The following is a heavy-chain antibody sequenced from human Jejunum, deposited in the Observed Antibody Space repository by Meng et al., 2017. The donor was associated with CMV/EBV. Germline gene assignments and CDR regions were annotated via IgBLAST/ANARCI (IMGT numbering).Heavy chain of an antibody. CDR3: ARVSSGWDYFDY. J-gene: IGHJ4*02. V-gene: IGHV4-31*03. CDR1: GGSGSSGGYY. CDR2: IYYSGST. D-gene: IGHD6-19*01. Sequence: QVQLPESGPGLVKPPQTLSLPCPVSGGSGSSGGYYWTWIRRHPGKGLEWFGHIYYSGSTFYNPSRKRRVIISIDTSKNQFSLNLRSVTAADTAVYYCARVSSGWDYFDYWGQGTLVTVSS.